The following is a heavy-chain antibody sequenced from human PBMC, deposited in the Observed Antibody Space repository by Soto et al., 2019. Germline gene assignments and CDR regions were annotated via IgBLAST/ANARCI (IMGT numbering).Heavy chain of an antibody. CDR2: MHYSGNT. Sequence: QLQLQESGPGLVKPSETLSLTCTVSGGSISTYYWSWIRQPPGKGLEWIGYMHYSGNTIYNPSLQSRVTMSVDPSKNQFSLKLTSVTAADTAVYYCARHQSSGGGVYDIWGQGTQATVSS. V-gene: IGHV4-59*08. D-gene: IGHD3-10*01. CDR1: GGSISTYY. J-gene: IGHJ3*02. CDR3: ARHQSSGGGVYDI.